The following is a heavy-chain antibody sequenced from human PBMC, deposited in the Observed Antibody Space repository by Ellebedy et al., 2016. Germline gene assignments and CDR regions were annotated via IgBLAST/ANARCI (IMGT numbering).Heavy chain of an antibody. J-gene: IGHJ5*02. Sequence: GSLRLSXAVSGGSISSSNWWSWVRQPPGKGLEWIGEIYHSGSTYYNPSLKSRVTISVDTSKNQFSLKLSSVTAADTAVYYCARHGDAYNFGVAEPTNWFNPWGQGTLVTVSS. CDR1: GGSISSSNW. V-gene: IGHV4-4*02. CDR2: IYHSGST. D-gene: IGHD5-24*01. CDR3: ARHGDAYNFGVAEPTNWFNP.